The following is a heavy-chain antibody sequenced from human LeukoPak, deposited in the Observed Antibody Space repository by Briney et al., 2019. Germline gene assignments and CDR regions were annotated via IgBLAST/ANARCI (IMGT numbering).Heavy chain of an antibody. CDR1: GGSISSYY. CDR2: IYYSGST. Sequence: SETLSLTCTVSGGSISSYYWSWIRQPPGKGLEWIGYIYYSGSTNYNPSLKSRVTISVDTSKNQFSLKLSSVTAADTAVYYCARDSSGWYNWFDPWGQGTLVTVSS. CDR3: ARDSSGWYNWFDP. V-gene: IGHV4-59*01. J-gene: IGHJ5*02. D-gene: IGHD6-19*01.